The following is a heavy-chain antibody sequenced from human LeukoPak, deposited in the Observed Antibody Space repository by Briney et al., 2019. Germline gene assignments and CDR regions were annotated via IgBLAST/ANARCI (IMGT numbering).Heavy chain of an antibody. CDR2: ISSSSSYI. D-gene: IGHD3-22*01. J-gene: IGHJ4*02. CDR1: GFTFSSYS. V-gene: IGHV3-21*01. CDR3: ANSRYDSSGYYGIIGY. Sequence: PGGSLRLSCAASGFTFSSYSMNWVRQAPGKGLEWVSSISSSSSYIYHADSVKGRLTISRDNAKNSLYLQMNSLRAEDTAVYYCANSRYDSSGYYGIIGYWGQGTLVTVSS.